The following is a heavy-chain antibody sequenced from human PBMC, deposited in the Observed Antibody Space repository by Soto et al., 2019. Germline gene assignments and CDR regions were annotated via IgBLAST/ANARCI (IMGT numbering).Heavy chain of an antibody. CDR1: GFTFSNAW. Sequence: GGSLRLSCAASGFTFSNAWMNWVRQAPGKGLEWVGRIKSKTDGGTTDYAAPVKGRFTISRDDSKNTLYLQMNSLKTEDTAVYYCTTLVIAVAGTGLRYYYGMDVWGQGTTVTVSS. J-gene: IGHJ6*02. CDR3: TTLVIAVAGTGLRYYYGMDV. D-gene: IGHD6-19*01. CDR2: IKSKTDGGTT. V-gene: IGHV3-15*07.